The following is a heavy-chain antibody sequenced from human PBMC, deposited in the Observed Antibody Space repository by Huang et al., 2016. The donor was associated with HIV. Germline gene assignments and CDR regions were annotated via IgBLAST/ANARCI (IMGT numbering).Heavy chain of an antibody. J-gene: IGHJ4*02. V-gene: IGHV4-39*01. D-gene: IGHD3-3*01. Sequence: QVQLQESGRGLVKPSETLSLTCTVSGGSFSSRFSYWGWIRQSPGKGREWIWSMYYSGSTYYNPSLKSRVTISADTSNSQCSLKLTSVTAADSAVYYCVRHRPNYDFWSGYYPYFDDWGQGTLVTVSS. CDR3: VRHRPNYDFWSGYYPYFDD. CDR2: MYYSGST. CDR1: GGSFSSRFSY.